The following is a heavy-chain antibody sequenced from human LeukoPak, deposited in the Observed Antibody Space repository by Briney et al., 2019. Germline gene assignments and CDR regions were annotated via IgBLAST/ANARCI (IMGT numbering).Heavy chain of an antibody. CDR1: GGYX. J-gene: IGHJ4*02. CDR3: ARGERWLQSPFDY. V-gene: IGHV4-31*02. D-gene: IGHD5-24*01. CDR2: IYYSGST. Sequence: GGYXWRWIRQHPGKGLEWIGYIYYSGSTYYNPSLKSRVTISVDTSKNQFSLKLSSVTAADTAVYYCARGERWLQSPFDYWGQGTLVTVSS.